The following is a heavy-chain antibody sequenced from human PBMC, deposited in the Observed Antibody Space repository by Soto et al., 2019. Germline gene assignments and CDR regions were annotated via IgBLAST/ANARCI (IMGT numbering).Heavy chain of an antibody. Sequence: GGSLRLCCAASGCTFSTAWINWVRQAPGKGLEWVGRIKSQVNGGTPDFAAPVRGRFAISRDDSRSMVYLQMNRLKTEDTAVYYCTTDSYFTSKLVRFDYWGLGTLVTVSS. D-gene: IGHD2-21*01. J-gene: IGHJ4*01. CDR1: GCTFSTAW. V-gene: IGHV3-15*07. CDR2: IKSQVNGGTP. CDR3: TTDSYFTSKLVRFDY.